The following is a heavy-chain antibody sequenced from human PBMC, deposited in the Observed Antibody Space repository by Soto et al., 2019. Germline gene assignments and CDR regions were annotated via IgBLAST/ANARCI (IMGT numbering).Heavy chain of an antibody. CDR1: GGTFSSYA. CDR2: IIPTFGTA. D-gene: IGHD3-22*01. Sequence: QVQLVQSGPEVKKPGSSVKVSCKASGGTFSSYAISWVRQAPGQGLEWMGGIIPTFGTATYAQKFQGRVTITADESTSTAYMELSSLRSEDTAVYYCARHHDYDSSGYYWYWGQGTLVTVSS. CDR3: ARHHDYDSSGYYWY. V-gene: IGHV1-69*01. J-gene: IGHJ4*02.